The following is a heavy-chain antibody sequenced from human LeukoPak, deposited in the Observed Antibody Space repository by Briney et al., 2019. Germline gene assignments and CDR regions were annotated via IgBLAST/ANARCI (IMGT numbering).Heavy chain of an antibody. CDR3: ARRINDALDI. CDR1: GGSFSGYY. CDR2: INHSGST. D-gene: IGHD3-3*02. V-gene: IGHV4-34*01. Sequence: SETLSLTCAVYGGSFSGYYWSRMRHPPGKGLEWSGEINHSGSTNYNPSLISRVTISVDTSRNQFSLKLTSVTAADTAVYYCARRINDALDIWGQGTMVTVTS. J-gene: IGHJ3*02.